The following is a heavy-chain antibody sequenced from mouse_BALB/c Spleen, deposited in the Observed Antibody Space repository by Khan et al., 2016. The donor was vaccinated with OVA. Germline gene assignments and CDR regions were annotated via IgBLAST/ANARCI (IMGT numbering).Heavy chain of an antibody. CDR2: IWGDGNT. Sequence: QMQLEESGSGLVAPSQSLSITCTVSGFSLTSYGVSWVRQPPGKGLEWLGVIWGDGNTNFHSALRSRLSISKDNSKSQVFLKLNSLQTDDTATYYRAKDRGYYAVDYWGQGTSVTVSS. CDR3: AKDRGYYAVDY. J-gene: IGHJ4*01. CDR1: GFSLTSYG. V-gene: IGHV2-3*01.